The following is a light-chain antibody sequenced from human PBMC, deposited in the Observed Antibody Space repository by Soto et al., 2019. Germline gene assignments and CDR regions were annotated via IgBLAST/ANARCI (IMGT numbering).Light chain of an antibody. V-gene: IGKV4-1*01. CDR1: QSLLYSSNNKNY. CDR3: QKYFTSSWT. J-gene: IGKJ1*01. Sequence: IVMTQSPDSLAVSMGEGATINCKSIQSLLYSSNNKNYLAWFQQRPGQPPRLLLYWASTRESGVSDRFNGSGSGTDFTLTISSLQAEDAAVYYCQKYFTSSWTCGKGTKVDIK. CDR2: WAS.